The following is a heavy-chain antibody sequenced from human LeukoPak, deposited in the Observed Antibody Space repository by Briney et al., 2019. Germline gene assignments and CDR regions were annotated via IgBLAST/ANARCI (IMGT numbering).Heavy chain of an antibody. CDR1: GFTLSASW. CDR3: ARKTVVGSYFDY. D-gene: IGHD4-23*01. V-gene: IGHV3-7*03. Sequence: GGCLRLSCAASGFTLSASWISSVRQAPGKGLEWVANIKQEGSDKYYVDSVKGRFTISRDNAKNSLYLQMNSLRAEGTAVYYCARKTVVGSYFDYGGQGTPVTVSS. CDR2: IKQEGSDK. J-gene: IGHJ4*02.